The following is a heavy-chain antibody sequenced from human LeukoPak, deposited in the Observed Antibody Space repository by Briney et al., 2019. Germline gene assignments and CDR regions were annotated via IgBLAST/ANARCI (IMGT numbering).Heavy chain of an antibody. Sequence: GGSLTLSCAASGFTLSDFWMSWVRQAPGKGLGWVANIDQDGSDKNYVGSVKGRFTISRDDAKNSLFLQMNSLRAEDTAVYYCAKDAQQLVFGYYFDYWGQGTLVTVSS. CDR2: IDQDGSDK. D-gene: IGHD6-6*01. J-gene: IGHJ4*02. CDR3: AKDAQQLVFGYYFDY. CDR1: GFTLSDFW. V-gene: IGHV3-7*01.